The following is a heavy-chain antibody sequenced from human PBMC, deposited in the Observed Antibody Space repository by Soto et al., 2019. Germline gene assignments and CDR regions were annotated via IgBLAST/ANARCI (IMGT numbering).Heavy chain of an antibody. D-gene: IGHD3-9*01. Sequence: GGSLRLSCAASGFTFSSYAMSWVRQAPGKGLEWVSAISGSGGSTYYADSVKGRFTISRDNSKNTLYLQMNSLRAEDTAVYYCAKVVHYDILTGYYNRAYGFDYWGQGTLVTVSS. V-gene: IGHV3-23*01. J-gene: IGHJ4*02. CDR2: ISGSGGST. CDR3: AKVVHYDILTGYYNRAYGFDY. CDR1: GFTFSSYA.